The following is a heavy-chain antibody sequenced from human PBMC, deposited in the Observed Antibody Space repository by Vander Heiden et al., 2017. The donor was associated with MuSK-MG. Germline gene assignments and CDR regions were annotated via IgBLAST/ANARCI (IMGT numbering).Heavy chain of an antibody. V-gene: IGHV4-30-2*01. CDR1: GGSISSGGYS. Sequence: QLQLQESGSGLVKPSQTLSLTCAVSGGSISSGGYSWLWIRQPPGKGLEWIGYIYHSGSTYYNPSLKSRGTISVDRSKNQFSLKLSSVTAADTAVYYCARVVGYCSGGSCYPYYFDYWGHGTLVTVSS. CDR3: ARVVGYCSGGSCYPYYFDY. D-gene: IGHD2-15*01. J-gene: IGHJ4*01. CDR2: IYHSGST.